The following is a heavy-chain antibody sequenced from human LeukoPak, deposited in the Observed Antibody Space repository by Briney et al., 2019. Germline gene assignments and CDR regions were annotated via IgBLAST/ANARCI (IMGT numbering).Heavy chain of an antibody. CDR2: IYTSGST. J-gene: IGHJ4*02. CDR3: ARRTPPGYSYGYSDY. Sequence: SETLSLTCTVSGGSISSYCWSWIRQPAGKGLEWIGRIYTSGSTNYNPSLKSRVTMSVDTSKNQFSLKLSSVTAADTAVYYCARRTPPGYSYGYSDYWGQGTLVTVSS. V-gene: IGHV4-4*07. D-gene: IGHD5-18*01. CDR1: GGSISSYC.